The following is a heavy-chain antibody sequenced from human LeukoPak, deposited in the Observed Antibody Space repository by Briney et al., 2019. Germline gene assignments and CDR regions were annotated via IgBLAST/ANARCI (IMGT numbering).Heavy chain of an antibody. D-gene: IGHD3-10*01. CDR1: GFTFGDYA. Sequence: PGRSLRLSCTASGFTFGDYAMSWVRQAPGKGLEWVGLIRSKAYGGTTEYAASVKGKFTISRDDSKSIAYLQMNSLKTEDTAVYYCSLITMVRGVINFDYWGQGTLVTVSS. V-gene: IGHV3-49*04. CDR3: SLITMVRGVINFDY. CDR2: IRSKAYGGTT. J-gene: IGHJ4*02.